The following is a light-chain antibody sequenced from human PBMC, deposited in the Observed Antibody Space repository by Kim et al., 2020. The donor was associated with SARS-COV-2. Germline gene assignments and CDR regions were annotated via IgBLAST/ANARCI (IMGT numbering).Light chain of an antibody. J-gene: IGLJ2*01. CDR3: KSRDSHGKVV. Sequence: SSELTQDPDVSVALGQTVRITCQGDSLRQYYATWYQQKAKQTPVLVFYGKDKRPSGVPDRFSGSTSGNTAALTISGAQAADEADYYCKSRDSHGKVVLGGGTKVTVL. CDR1: SLRQYY. V-gene: IGLV3-19*01. CDR2: GKD.